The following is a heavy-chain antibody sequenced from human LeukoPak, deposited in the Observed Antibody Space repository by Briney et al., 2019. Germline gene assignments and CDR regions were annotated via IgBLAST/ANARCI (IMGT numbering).Heavy chain of an antibody. Sequence: PGGSLRLSCAVSGFTFSSYGMSWVRQAPGKGLEWVANIKQDGSEKYYVDSVKGRFTISRDNAKNSLYLQMNSLRADDTAVYYCARGYRTFDDWGQGTLVTVSS. CDR2: IKQDGSEK. CDR3: ARGYRTFDD. V-gene: IGHV3-7*03. CDR1: GFTFSSYG. D-gene: IGHD5-18*01. J-gene: IGHJ4*02.